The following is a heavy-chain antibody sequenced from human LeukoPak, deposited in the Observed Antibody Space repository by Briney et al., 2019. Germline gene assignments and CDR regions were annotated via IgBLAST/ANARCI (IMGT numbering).Heavy chain of an antibody. Sequence: GGSLRLSCAASGFTVSSNYMSWVRQAPGKGLEWVSAMSSSDDGRYYAASVRGRFTISRDTSRSTLYLQMNSLRAEDAAVYYCAKAPVTSCRGAFCYPFDYWGQGTLVTVSS. CDR2: MSSSDDGR. CDR3: AKAPVTSCRGAFCYPFDY. D-gene: IGHD2-15*01. CDR1: GFTVSSNY. J-gene: IGHJ4*02. V-gene: IGHV3-23*01.